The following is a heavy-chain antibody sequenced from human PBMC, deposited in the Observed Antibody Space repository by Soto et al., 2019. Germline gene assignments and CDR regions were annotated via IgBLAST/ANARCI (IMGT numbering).Heavy chain of an antibody. J-gene: IGHJ4*02. CDR3: TRETVAGITGLNY. D-gene: IGHD1-20*01. Sequence: EVQLLESGGDLVQPGGSLRLSCAASGFNVGAFAVNWVRQAPGKGLEWVSGISVSDAFIYYADSVRGGFSISRDASENILYLQMNSLRVDDTALYYCTRETVAGITGLNYWGPGTLVTVSS. CDR2: ISVSDAFI. CDR1: GFNVGAFA. V-gene: IGHV3-23*01.